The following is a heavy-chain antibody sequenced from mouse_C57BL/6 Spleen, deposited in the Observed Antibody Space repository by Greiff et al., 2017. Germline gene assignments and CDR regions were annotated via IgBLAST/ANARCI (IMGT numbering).Heavy chain of an antibody. CDR2: INPNNGGT. CDR3: AGSLYAMDY. J-gene: IGHJ4*01. CDR1: GYTFTDYN. Sequence: EVQLQQSGPELVKPGASVKMSCKASGYTFTDYNMHWVKQSHGKSLEWLGYINPNNGGTSYNQKFKGKATLTVNKSSSTAYMELRSLTSEDSAVYYCAGSLYAMDYWGQGTSGTVSS. V-gene: IGHV1-22*01.